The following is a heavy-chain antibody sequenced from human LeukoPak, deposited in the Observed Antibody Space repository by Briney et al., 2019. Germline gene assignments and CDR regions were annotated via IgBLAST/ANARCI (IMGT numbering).Heavy chain of an antibody. J-gene: IGHJ4*02. Sequence: GGSLRLSCAASGFTLSSYWMSWVRQAPGKGLEWVANIKHDGSEKNYVDSVKGRFTISRDNAKNSLYLQMNSLRAEDTAVYYCARDAPNYSSTWYPSHYWGRGTLVTVSS. CDR1: GFTLSSYW. V-gene: IGHV3-7*03. D-gene: IGHD6-13*01. CDR2: IKHDGSEK. CDR3: ARDAPNYSSTWYPSHY.